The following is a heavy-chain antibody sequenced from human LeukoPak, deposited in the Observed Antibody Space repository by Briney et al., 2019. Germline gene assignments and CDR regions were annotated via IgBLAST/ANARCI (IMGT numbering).Heavy chain of an antibody. CDR3: ARLNEQLGTFDY. Sequence: SETLSLTCTVSRGSISSFYWTWIRQPPGKGLEWIGYIYYSGSTNYNPSLKSRVTILVDTPKIQFFLRLSSVTAADTAVYYCARLNEQLGTFDYWGQGILVTVSS. V-gene: IGHV4-59*01. CDR2: IYYSGST. J-gene: IGHJ4*02. CDR1: RGSISSFY. D-gene: IGHD1-14*01.